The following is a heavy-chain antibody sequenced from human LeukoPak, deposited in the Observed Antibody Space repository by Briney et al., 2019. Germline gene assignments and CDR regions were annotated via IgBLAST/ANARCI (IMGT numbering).Heavy chain of an antibody. V-gene: IGHV3-48*03. CDR3: ARDLSGGQLGFDY. CDR1: GFTFSSYE. Sequence: GGSLRLSCAASGFTFSSYEMNWVRQAPGKGLEWVSYISSSGSTIYYADSVKGRFTISRDNSKNTLYLQMNSLRAEDTAVYYCARDLSGGQLGFDYWGQGTLVTVSS. J-gene: IGHJ4*02. CDR2: ISSSGSTI. D-gene: IGHD6-13*01.